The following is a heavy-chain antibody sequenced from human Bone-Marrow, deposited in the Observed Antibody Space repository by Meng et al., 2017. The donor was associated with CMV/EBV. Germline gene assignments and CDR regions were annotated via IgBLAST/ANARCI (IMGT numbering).Heavy chain of an antibody. CDR3: ARERYRYYYDSSGYHDAFDI. CDR1: GFTVSSNY. CDR2: IYSGGST. Sequence: GESLKISCAASGFTVSSNYMSWVRQAPGKGLEWVSVIYSGGSTYYADSVKGRFTISRDNSKNTLYLQMNSLRAEDTAVYYCARERYRYYYDSSGYHDAFDIWGQGTMVAVSS. D-gene: IGHD3-22*01. J-gene: IGHJ3*02. V-gene: IGHV3-66*02.